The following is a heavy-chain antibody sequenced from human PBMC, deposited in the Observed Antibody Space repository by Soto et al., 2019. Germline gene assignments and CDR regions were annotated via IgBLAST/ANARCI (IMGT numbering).Heavy chain of an antibody. CDR2: ISSSSSTI. CDR3: AREGGRAVAGTSGDY. Sequence: EVQLVESGGGLVQPGGSLRLSCAASGFTFSSYTMNWVRQAPGKGLEWVSYISSSSSTISYADSVKGRFTISRDNAKNRLHLQMYSLRDEDTAVYYCAREGGRAVAGTSGDYWGQGTLVTVSS. D-gene: IGHD6-19*01. V-gene: IGHV3-48*02. J-gene: IGHJ4*02. CDR1: GFTFSSYT.